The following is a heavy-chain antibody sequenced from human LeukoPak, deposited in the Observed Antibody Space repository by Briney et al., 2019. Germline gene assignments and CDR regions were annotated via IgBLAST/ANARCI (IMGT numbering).Heavy chain of an antibody. CDR3: ARERLFGVVIISNYYYYMDV. D-gene: IGHD3-3*01. CDR2: IYTSGST. J-gene: IGHJ6*03. V-gene: IGHV4-61*02. Sequence: PSGTLSLTCTVSGGSISSGSYYWSWIRQPAGKGLEWIGRIYTSGSTNYNPSLKSRVTISVDTSKNQFSLKLSSVTAADTAVYYCARERLFGVVIISNYYYYMDVWGKGTTVTVSS. CDR1: GGSISSGSYY.